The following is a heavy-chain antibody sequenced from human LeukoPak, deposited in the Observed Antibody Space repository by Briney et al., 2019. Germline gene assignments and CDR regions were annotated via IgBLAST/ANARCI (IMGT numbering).Heavy chain of an antibody. CDR3: ARHERGAENLDY. CDR2: VSYSGRT. J-gene: IGHJ4*02. V-gene: IGHV4-59*08. CDR1: GASISNYY. Sequence: SETLSLTCTVSGASISNYYWSWIRQPQGKGLKCIGYVSYSGRTNHNPSLKSRVTISADTSKNQFSLKLTSVTAADTAVYYCARHERGAENLDYWGQGTLVTVSS. D-gene: IGHD1-1*01.